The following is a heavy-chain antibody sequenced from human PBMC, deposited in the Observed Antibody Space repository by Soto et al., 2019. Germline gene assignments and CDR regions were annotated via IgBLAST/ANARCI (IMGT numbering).Heavy chain of an antibody. J-gene: IGHJ6*02. CDR1: GVSISGYY. D-gene: IGHD2-21*02. CDR2: MYNTGST. V-gene: IGHV4-59*01. CDR3: ARDLWGYCGTDCYPRDV. Sequence: SATLSLTCTVSGVSISGYYWSWIRQPPGKGLEWIGYMYNTGSTVYNPSFKSRVTISVDTSKNQFSLKLNSVTAADTAVYYCARDLWGYCGTDCYPRDVWGQGTTVTVS.